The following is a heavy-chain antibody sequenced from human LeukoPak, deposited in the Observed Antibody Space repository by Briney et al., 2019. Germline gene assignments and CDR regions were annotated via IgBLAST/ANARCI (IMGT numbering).Heavy chain of an antibody. CDR2: IYASGST. D-gene: IGHD3-9*01. CDR1: GGSISSGAYY. J-gene: IGHJ5*02. Sequence: SQTLSLTCTVSGGSISSGAYYWNWIRQPAGKGLEWIGRIYASGSTNYNPSLKSRVTMSVDTSKNQFSLKLSSVTAADTAVYYCARDTGITILYDNWFDPWGQGTLVTVSS. CDR3: ARDTGITILYDNWFDP. V-gene: IGHV4-61*02.